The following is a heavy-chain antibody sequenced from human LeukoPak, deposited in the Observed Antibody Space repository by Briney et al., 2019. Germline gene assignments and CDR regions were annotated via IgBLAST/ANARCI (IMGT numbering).Heavy chain of an antibody. Sequence: QPGGSLRLSCAASGFSFSSYAMSWVRQAPGKGLEWVSSISVSGGSTYYADSVKGRFTISRDNSKNTLYLQMNSLRAEDTAIYYCAKLWFGDSKVDYWGQGTLVTVSS. CDR1: GFSFSSYA. D-gene: IGHD3-10*01. V-gene: IGHV3-23*01. CDR2: ISVSGGST. J-gene: IGHJ4*02. CDR3: AKLWFGDSKVDY.